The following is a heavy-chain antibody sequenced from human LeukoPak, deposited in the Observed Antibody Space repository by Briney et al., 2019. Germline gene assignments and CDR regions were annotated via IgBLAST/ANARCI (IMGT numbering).Heavy chain of an antibody. Sequence: GGSLRLSCAASGFTFSSYWMHWVRQAPGKGLVWVSRINSDGSSTSYADSVKGRFNISRDNAKNTLYLQMNSLRAEDTAVYYCARGAPVIVVVVAATPDYWGQGTLVTVSS. D-gene: IGHD2-15*01. V-gene: IGHV3-74*01. CDR3: ARGAPVIVVVVAATPDY. CDR1: GFTFSSYW. J-gene: IGHJ4*02. CDR2: INSDGSST.